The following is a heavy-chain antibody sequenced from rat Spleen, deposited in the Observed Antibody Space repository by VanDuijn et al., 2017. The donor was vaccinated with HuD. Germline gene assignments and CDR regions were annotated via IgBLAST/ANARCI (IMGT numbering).Heavy chain of an antibody. CDR2: INKDSSKT. J-gene: IGHJ2*01. V-gene: IGHV4-2*01. Sequence: EVKLVESGGGLVQPGRSLKLSCAASGFNFNDYWMGWVRQAPGKGLEWIGEINKDSSKTNYIPSLKDKFTISRDNAQNTLYLQMSKLGSEDTAIYYCVRERGGVDYWGQGVMVTVSS. CDR3: VRERGGVDY. CDR1: GFNFNDYW. D-gene: IGHD4-1*01.